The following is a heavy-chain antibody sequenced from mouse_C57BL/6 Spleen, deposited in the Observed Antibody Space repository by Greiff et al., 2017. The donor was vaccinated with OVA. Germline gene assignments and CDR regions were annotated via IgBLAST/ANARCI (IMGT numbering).Heavy chain of an antibody. D-gene: IGHD2-4*01. Sequence: VQLQQSGPELVKPGASVKIPCKASGYTFTDYNMDWVKQSHGKSLEWIGDINPNNGGTIYNQKFKGKATLTVDKSSSTAYMELRSLTSEDTVVYYCARFYDYDQGYYAMDYWGQGTSVTVSS. CDR1: GYTFTDYN. CDR3: ARFYDYDQGYYAMDY. J-gene: IGHJ4*01. V-gene: IGHV1-18*01. CDR2: INPNNGGT.